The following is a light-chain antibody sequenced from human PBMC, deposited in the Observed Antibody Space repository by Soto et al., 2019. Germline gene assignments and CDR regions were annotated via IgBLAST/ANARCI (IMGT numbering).Light chain of an antibody. CDR2: GSS. V-gene: IGKV1-17*01. CDR1: QAIRND. J-gene: IGKJ1*01. Sequence: DIQMTQSPSSLSASVGDRVTITCRASQAIRNDLAWYQQKPGRAPKRLIYGSSTLQSGVPSRFSGSGSGTEFTLTISSLQPEDFATYYCLQHNVFPRTFGQGTTVQIK. CDR3: LQHNVFPRT.